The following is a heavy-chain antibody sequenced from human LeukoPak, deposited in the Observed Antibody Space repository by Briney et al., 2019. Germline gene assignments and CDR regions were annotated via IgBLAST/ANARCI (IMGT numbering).Heavy chain of an antibody. CDR1: GFTFTNYW. Sequence: GGSLRLSCAAAGFTFTNYWMLWVRQAPGKGLVWVSRINSDGSSTSYADSVKGRFTISRDNAKNTLYMQMNSLRAEDTAVYYCARVHSAWVAFDVWGQGTMVTVSS. CDR2: INSDGSST. D-gene: IGHD6-19*01. V-gene: IGHV3-74*01. J-gene: IGHJ3*01. CDR3: ARVHSAWVAFDV.